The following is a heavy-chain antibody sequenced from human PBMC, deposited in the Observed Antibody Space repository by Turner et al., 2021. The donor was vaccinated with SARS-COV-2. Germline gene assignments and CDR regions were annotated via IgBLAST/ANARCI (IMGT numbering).Heavy chain of an antibody. D-gene: IGHD3-10*01. V-gene: IGHV4-34*01. J-gene: IGHJ1*01. CDR1: GGSSTGHY. CDR2: MNRAGST. CDR3: AVSKYGSGTYDL. Sequence: QVQLQEWGAGLLRPSETLSLVCDIYGGSSTGHYWSWIRQPPGKGLEWIAEMNRAGSTNYTPSLKSRVSISLDTSKNQFFLKRTSVTAADTAMFYCAVSKYGSGTYDLWGQGTLVTVSS.